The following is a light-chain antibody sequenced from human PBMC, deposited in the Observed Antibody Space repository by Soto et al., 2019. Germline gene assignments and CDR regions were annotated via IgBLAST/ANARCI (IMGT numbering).Light chain of an antibody. Sequence: EIVITQSPAPLSVGPGERATVSCRASHSVNSNLAGSQKKRGQAPRLLPEGPPPRATGSPATFSSSGSATEFTLSIRXLQPEDFAVYYCQQYYNWPRMFGQGTKV. CDR1: HSVNSN. CDR2: GPP. J-gene: IGKJ1*01. V-gene: IGKV3-15*01. CDR3: QQYYNWPRM.